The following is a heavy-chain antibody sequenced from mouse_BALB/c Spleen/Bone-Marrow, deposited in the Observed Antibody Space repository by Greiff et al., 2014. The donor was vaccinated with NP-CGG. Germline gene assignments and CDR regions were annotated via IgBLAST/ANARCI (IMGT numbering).Heavy chain of an antibody. Sequence: DVKLQESGPELVKPGASVKISCKASGYSFTGYFMNWVMQSHGKSLEWIGRINPYNGDTFYNQKFKGKATLTVDKSSSTAHMGLRSLASEDSAVYYCTRVTTDWYFDVWGAGTTVTVSS. CDR3: TRVTTDWYFDV. CDR2: INPYNGDT. D-gene: IGHD1-1*01. CDR1: GYSFTGYF. V-gene: IGHV1-20*02. J-gene: IGHJ1*01.